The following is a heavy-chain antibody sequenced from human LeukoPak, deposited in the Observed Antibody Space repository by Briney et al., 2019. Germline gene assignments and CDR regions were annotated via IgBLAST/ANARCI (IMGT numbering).Heavy chain of an antibody. D-gene: IGHD3-9*01. CDR3: AKADNYDILTGDGMAV. J-gene: IGHJ6*02. CDR1: GFTFSSYA. Sequence: GGSLRLSCAASGFTFSSYAMRWVRQAPGKGLEWVSAISGSGGSTYYADSVKGRFTISRDNSKNTLYLQMNSLRAEDTAVYYCAKADNYDILTGDGMAVWGQGTTVTVSS. V-gene: IGHV3-23*01. CDR2: ISGSGGST.